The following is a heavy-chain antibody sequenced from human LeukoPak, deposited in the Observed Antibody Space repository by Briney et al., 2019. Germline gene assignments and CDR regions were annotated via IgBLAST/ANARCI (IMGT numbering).Heavy chain of an antibody. CDR3: ARALIPSGPAAISEYYFDY. V-gene: IGHV4-59*01. CDR1: GGSISSYY. J-gene: IGHJ4*02. D-gene: IGHD2-2*02. Sequence: SETLSLTCTVSGGSISSYYWSWIRQPPGRGLEWIGYIYYSGSTNYNPSLKSRVTISVDTSKNQFSLKLSSVTAADTAVYYCARALIPSGPAAISEYYFDYWGQGTLVTVSS. CDR2: IYYSGST.